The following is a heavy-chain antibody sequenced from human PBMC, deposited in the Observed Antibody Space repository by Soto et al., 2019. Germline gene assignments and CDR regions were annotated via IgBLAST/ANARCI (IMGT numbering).Heavy chain of an antibody. CDR2: IYYSGST. CDR1: GGSISSYY. V-gene: IGHV4-59*01. D-gene: IGHD2-8*01. J-gene: IGHJ6*02. Sequence: QVQLQESGPGLVKPSETLSLTCTVSGGSISSYYWSWIRQPPGKGLEWIGYIYYSGSTNYNPSLQSRVTISXATLKXXFSLKLSSVTAADTAVYYCARDIMGTNYYYYGMDVWGQGTTVTVSS. CDR3: ARDIMGTNYYYYGMDV.